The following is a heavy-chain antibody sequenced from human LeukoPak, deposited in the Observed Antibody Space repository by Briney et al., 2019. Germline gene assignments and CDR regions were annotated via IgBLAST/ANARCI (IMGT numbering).Heavy chain of an antibody. V-gene: IGHV3-48*03. CDR1: GFTFSSYE. CDR2: ISSSGSAI. CDR3: ARGLAPSDY. J-gene: IGHJ4*02. Sequence: GGSLRLSCAASGFTFSSYEMNWVRQAPGKGLEWVSYISSSGSAIYYADSVKGRFTISRDNAKNSLFLQINSLRAEDTAVYYCARGLAPSDYWGQGTLVTVSS.